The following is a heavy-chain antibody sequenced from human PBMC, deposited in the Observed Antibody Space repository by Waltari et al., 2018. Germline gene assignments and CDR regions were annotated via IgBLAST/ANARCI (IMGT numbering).Heavy chain of an antibody. CDR3: AITYYYDSSGYYRGYYFDY. J-gene: IGHJ4*02. CDR2: IIPILGIA. Sequence: QVQLVQSGAEVKKPGSSVKVSCKASGGTFSSYTISWVRQAPGQGLEWMGRIIPILGIANYAQKFQGRVTINADKSTSTAYMELSSLRSEDTAVYYCAITYYYDSSGYYRGYYFDYWGQGTLVTVSS. D-gene: IGHD3-22*01. V-gene: IGHV1-69*02. CDR1: GGTFSSYT.